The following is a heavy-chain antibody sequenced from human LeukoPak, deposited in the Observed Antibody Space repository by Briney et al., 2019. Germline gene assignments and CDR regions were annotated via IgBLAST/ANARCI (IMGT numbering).Heavy chain of an antibody. Sequence: ASVKVSCXASGYTFTSYDINWVRQATGQGLEWMGWMNPNSGNTGYAQKFQGRVTMTRNTSISTAYMELSSLRSEDTAVYYCARVGGIAAAGTVDYWGQGTLVTVSS. V-gene: IGHV1-8*01. D-gene: IGHD6-13*01. J-gene: IGHJ4*02. CDR3: ARVGGIAAAGTVDY. CDR2: MNPNSGNT. CDR1: GYTFTSYD.